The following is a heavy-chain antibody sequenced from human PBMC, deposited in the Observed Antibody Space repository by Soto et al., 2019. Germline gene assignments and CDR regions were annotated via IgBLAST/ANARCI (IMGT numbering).Heavy chain of an antibody. Sequence: LSLTCAVSGYSISSGYYWGWIRQTPGKGLEWIASIYHSGSTYYNPSLKSRVTISVDTSKNQFSLKLTSVTAADTAVYYCARGEATVTPGWFDPWGQGIMVTVSS. V-gene: IGHV4-38-2*01. J-gene: IGHJ5*02. CDR2: IYHSGST. D-gene: IGHD4-17*01. CDR1: GYSISSGYY. CDR3: ARGEATVTPGWFDP.